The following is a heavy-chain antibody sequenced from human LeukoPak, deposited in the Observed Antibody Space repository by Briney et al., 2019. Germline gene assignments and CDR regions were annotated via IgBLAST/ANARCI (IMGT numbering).Heavy chain of an antibody. D-gene: IGHD6-13*01. Sequence: GESLKISCQGSGYSFANYWIAWVRQMPGKGLEWMGMLYPGDSDTRYSPSFQGQVTISADKSISTAYLQWSSLKASDTAMYYCASGSYSSSWWGQGTLVTVSS. J-gene: IGHJ4*02. CDR3: ASGSYSSSW. CDR1: GYSFANYW. V-gene: IGHV5-51*01. CDR2: LYPGDSDT.